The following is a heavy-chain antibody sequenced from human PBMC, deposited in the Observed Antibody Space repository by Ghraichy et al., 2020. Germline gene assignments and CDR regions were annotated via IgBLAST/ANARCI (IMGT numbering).Heavy chain of an antibody. J-gene: IGHJ6*04. Sequence: GGSLRLSCAASGFTFSSYSTNWVRQAPGKGLEWVSYIGYSSTPIYYADSVKGRFTVSRDDAKKSLYLHMNSLRDEDTAVYYCASEGLTVAGAGMDVWGKGTTVTVSS. V-gene: IGHV3-48*02. CDR2: IGYSSTPI. D-gene: IGHD6-13*01. CDR3: ASEGLTVAGAGMDV. CDR1: GFTFSSYS.